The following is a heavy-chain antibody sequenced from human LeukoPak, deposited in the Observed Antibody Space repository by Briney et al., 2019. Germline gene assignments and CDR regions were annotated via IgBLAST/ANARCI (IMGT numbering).Heavy chain of an antibody. D-gene: IGHD1-26*01. CDR2: ISSSGSTI. V-gene: IGHV3-11*01. Sequence: GGSLRLSCAASGFTFSYYYMRWIRQAPGKGLEWVSYISSSGSTIYYADSVKGRFTISRDNAKNSLYLQMNSLTAEDTAVYYCASLPRGSYYVLNWGEGTLVTVSS. J-gene: IGHJ4*02. CDR3: ASLPRGSYYVLN. CDR1: GFTFSYYY.